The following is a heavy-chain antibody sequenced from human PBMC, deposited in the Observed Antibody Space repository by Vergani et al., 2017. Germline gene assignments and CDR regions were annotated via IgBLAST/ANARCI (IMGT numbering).Heavy chain of an antibody. CDR2: IKSKTDGGTT. CDR3: TTDFYPYFYYYGMDV. V-gene: IGHV3-15*01. D-gene: IGHD3-16*02. Sequence: EVRLMESGGGLVKPGGSLRLSCAASGFTFSNAWMSWVRQAPGKGLEWVGHIKSKTDGGTTDYAAPVKGRFTISRDDSKTTLYLQMNSLKTEDTAVYYCTTDFYPYFYYYGMDVWGQGTTVTVSS. J-gene: IGHJ6*02. CDR1: GFTFSNAW.